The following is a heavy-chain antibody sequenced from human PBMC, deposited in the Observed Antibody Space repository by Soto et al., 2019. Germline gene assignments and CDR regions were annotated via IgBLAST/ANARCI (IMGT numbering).Heavy chain of an antibody. CDR2: INPSGGST. D-gene: IGHD2-15*01. J-gene: IGHJ4*02. CDR3: ARGVGGSGGSCCSEAGDY. V-gene: IGHV1-46*03. CDR1: GYTFTSYY. Sequence: QVQLVQSGAEVKKPGASVKVSCKASGYTFTSYYMHWVRQAPGQGLEWMGIINPSGGSTSYAQKFQGSVTMTRDTSQSTVDMELIRLRSSDTSLYYCARGVGGSGGSCCSEAGDYWGQGTLVTVSS.